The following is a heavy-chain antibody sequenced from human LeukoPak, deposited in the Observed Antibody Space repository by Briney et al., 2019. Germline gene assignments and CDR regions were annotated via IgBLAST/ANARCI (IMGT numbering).Heavy chain of an antibody. D-gene: IGHD2-2*01. V-gene: IGHV4-38-2*02. Sequence: SETLSLTCTVSGYSISSGYYWGWIRQPPGKGLEWIGSIYHSGSTYYNPSLKSRVTISVDTSKNQFSLKLSSVTAADTAVYYCARVPWEAVPAALIDYWGQGTLVTVSS. J-gene: IGHJ4*02. CDR2: IYHSGST. CDR1: GYSISSGYY. CDR3: ARVPWEAVPAALIDY.